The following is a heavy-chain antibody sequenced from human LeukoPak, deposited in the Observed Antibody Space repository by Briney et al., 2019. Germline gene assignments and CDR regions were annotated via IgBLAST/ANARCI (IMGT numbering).Heavy chain of an antibody. V-gene: IGHV4-4*07. Sequence: SETLSLTCTVSGGSISSYCWSWIRQPAGKGLEWIGRIYTSGSTNYNPSLKSRVTMSVDTSKNQFSLKLSSVTAADTAVYYCARDRYNWNYGTRYFDLWGRGTLVTVSS. CDR2: IYTSGST. J-gene: IGHJ2*01. D-gene: IGHD1-7*01. CDR1: GGSISSYC. CDR3: ARDRYNWNYGTRYFDL.